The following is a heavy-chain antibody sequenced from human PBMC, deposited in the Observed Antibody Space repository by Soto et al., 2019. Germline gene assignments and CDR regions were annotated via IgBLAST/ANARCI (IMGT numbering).Heavy chain of an antibody. Sequence: PGESLNSSGTGSGYSFTNYCIGCVRQLPGKGLEWMGIIYPGDSDTRYSPSFQGQVTISADKSISTAYLQWSSLKASDTAMYYCARQEELELGADAFDYWGQGTLVTVSS. CDR3: ARQEELELGADAFDY. V-gene: IGHV5-51*01. CDR1: GYSFTNYC. J-gene: IGHJ4*02. D-gene: IGHD1-7*01. CDR2: IYPGDSDT.